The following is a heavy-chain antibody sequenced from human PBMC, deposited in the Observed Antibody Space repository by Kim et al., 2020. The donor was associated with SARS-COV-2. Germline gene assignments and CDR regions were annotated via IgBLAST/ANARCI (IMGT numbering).Heavy chain of an antibody. V-gene: IGHV3-66*01. D-gene: IGHD3-22*01. CDR1: GFTVRSNY. CDR3: AATTYYYDSSGYYY. Sequence: GGSLRLSCAASGFTVRSNYMSWVRQAPGQGLEWVSVIYSGGSTYYADSVKGRFTISRDNSKNTLYLQMNSLRAEDTAVYYCAATTYYYDSSGYYYWGQGTLVTVSS. J-gene: IGHJ4*02. CDR2: IYSGGST.